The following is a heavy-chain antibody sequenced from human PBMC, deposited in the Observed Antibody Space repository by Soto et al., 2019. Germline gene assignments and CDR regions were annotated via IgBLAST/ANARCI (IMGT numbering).Heavy chain of an antibody. CDR3: AKGGRFLEWLLWIDY. D-gene: IGHD3-3*01. V-gene: IGHV3-23*01. J-gene: IGHJ4*02. Sequence: GGSLRLSCAASGFTFSSYAMSWVRQAPGKGLEWVSAISGSGGSTYYADSVKGRFTISRDNSKNTLYLQMNSLRAEDTAVYYCAKGGRFLEWLLWIDYWGQGTLVTVSS. CDR1: GFTFSSYA. CDR2: ISGSGGST.